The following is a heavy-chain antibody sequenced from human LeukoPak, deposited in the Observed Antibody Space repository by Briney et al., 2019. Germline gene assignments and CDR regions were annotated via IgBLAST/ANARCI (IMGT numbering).Heavy chain of an antibody. Sequence: GGSLRLSCAASGFTFSSYSMNWVRQAPGKGLEWVSSISSSSSYIYYADSVKGRFTISRDNAKNSLYLQMNSLRAEDTAVYYCARDSIFSGGFDYWGQGTLVTVSS. CDR3: ARDSIFSGGFDY. J-gene: IGHJ4*02. CDR2: ISSSSSYI. CDR1: GFTFSSYS. D-gene: IGHD1-26*01. V-gene: IGHV3-21*01.